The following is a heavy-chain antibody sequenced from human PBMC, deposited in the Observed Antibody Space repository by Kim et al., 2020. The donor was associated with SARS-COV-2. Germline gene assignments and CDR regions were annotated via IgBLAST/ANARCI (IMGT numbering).Heavy chain of an antibody. V-gene: IGHV3-23*01. CDR2: ISGSGGST. CDR1: GFTFSSYA. J-gene: IGHJ4*02. Sequence: GGSLRLSCAASGFTFSSYAMSWVRQAPGKGLEWVSAISGSGGSTYYADSVKGRFTISRDNSKNTLYLQMNSLRAEDTAVYYCAKGDNYDFWSGYHYWGQGTLVTVSS. D-gene: IGHD3-3*01. CDR3: AKGDNYDFWSGYHY.